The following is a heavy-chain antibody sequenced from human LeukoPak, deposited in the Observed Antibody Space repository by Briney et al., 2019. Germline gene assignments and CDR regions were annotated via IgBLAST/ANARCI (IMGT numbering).Heavy chain of an antibody. J-gene: IGHJ4*02. CDR3: ARGTGYGLFDY. D-gene: IGHD5-18*01. Sequence: GGSLRLSCAASGFTFSTYTMNWVRQAPGKGLEWVSYISSSSSTIYYADSVKGRFTISRDNAKNSLYLQMNSLRAEDTAVYYCARGTGYGLFDYWGQGTLATVSS. CDR1: GFTFSTYT. CDR2: ISSSSSTI. V-gene: IGHV3-48*04.